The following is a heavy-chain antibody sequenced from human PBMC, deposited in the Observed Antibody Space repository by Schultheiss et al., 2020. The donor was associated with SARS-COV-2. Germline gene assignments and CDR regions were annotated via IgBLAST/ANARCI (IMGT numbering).Heavy chain of an antibody. J-gene: IGHJ4*02. D-gene: IGHD4-17*01. CDR1: GVTISSGDYY. V-gene: IGHV4-61*08. Sequence: SETLSLTCSVSGVTISSGDYYWSWIRQPPGKGLEWIGYMYYSGSTNYNPSLKSRVTISVDTSKNQFSLKLSSVTAADTAVYYCATESIDYGDYAAPTRFDYWGQGTLVTVSS. CDR3: ATESIDYGDYAAPTRFDY. CDR2: MYYSGST.